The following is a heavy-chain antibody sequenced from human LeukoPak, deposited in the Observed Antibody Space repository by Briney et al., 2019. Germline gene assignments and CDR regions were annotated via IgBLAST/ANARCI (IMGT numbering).Heavy chain of an antibody. V-gene: IGHV3-74*01. CDR3: ARDGRSGNFDK. Sequence: QAGGSLRLSCAASGFPFSGYWMHWVRQAPGKGLAWVSVIRSDGSITTYADSVKGRFTISRDTAKNTLYLQMNSLRAEDTAVYYCARDGRSGNFDKWGQGTLVSVSS. CDR1: GFPFSGYW. D-gene: IGHD1-26*01. CDR2: IRSDGSIT. J-gene: IGHJ4*02.